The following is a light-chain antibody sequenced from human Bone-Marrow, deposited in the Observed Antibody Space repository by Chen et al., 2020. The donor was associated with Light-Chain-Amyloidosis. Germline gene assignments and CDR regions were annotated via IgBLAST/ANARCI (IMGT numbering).Light chain of an antibody. Sequence: QSALTQPASVSGSPGQSITISCTGTSSDVGGDNHVSWYQQHPDNAPKLMIYAVTNRPSWVPDRFSGSVSDNTASLTISSRHTEDVSGYFGSSYSITSTLVVGSGTIVTVL. CDR3: SSYSITSTLV. CDR2: AVT. J-gene: IGLJ1*01. V-gene: IGLV2-14*01. CDR1: SSDVGGDNH.